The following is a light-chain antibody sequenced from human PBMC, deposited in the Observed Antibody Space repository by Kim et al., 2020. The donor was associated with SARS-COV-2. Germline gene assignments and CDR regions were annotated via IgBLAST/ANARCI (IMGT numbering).Light chain of an antibody. CDR1: SSNIGDNY. CDR2: DNN. Sequence: QLVLTQPPSVSAAPGQKVTISCSGSSSNIGDNYVSWYQQFPGTVPKPLIYDNNKRPSGIPDRFSGSKSGTSATLGITGLQTGDEADFYCGTWDNGLNTVVFGGGTQLTVL. CDR3: GTWDNGLNTVV. J-gene: IGLJ2*01. V-gene: IGLV1-51*01.